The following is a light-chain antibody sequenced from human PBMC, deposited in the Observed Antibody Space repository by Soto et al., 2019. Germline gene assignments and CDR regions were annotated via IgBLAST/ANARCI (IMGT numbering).Light chain of an antibody. CDR2: KAS. Sequence: DIQMTQSPSTLSSSVGCRVIITWLASESISNWLAWYQQKPGKAPNLLIYKASSLKSGVPSRFSGSGSGTDFTLTISSLQPEDFATYYCQQANSFPITFGQGTRLEIK. V-gene: IGKV1-5*03. CDR3: QQANSFPIT. J-gene: IGKJ5*01. CDR1: ESISNW.